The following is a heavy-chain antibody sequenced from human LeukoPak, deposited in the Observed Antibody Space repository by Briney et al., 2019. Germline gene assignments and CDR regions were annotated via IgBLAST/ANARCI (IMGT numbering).Heavy chain of an antibody. CDR3: AKSLSCSGGSCYSPFDY. CDR2: ISSSSSYI. D-gene: IGHD2-15*01. CDR1: GFTFSSYS. V-gene: IGHV3-21*04. Sequence: GGSLRLSCAASGFTFSSYSMNWVRQAPGKGLEWVSSISSSSSYIYYADSVKGRFTISRDNAKNSLYLQMNSLRAEDTAVYYCAKSLSCSGGSCYSPFDYWGQGTLVTVSS. J-gene: IGHJ4*02.